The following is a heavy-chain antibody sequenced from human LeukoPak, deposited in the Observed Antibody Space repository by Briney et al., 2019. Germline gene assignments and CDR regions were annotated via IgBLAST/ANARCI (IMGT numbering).Heavy chain of an antibody. V-gene: IGHV3-23*01. CDR1: GFTLSKYG. CDR2: ISKSGDIT. J-gene: IGHJ4*02. Sequence: GGSLRLSCVVSGFTLSKYGMKWVRQAAGKGLEYVSGISKSGDITHYVDSVKGRFTISRDNSKNTLYFQMNSLRAEDTALYYCATEGFYYWGPGTLVTVSS. CDR3: ATEGFYY.